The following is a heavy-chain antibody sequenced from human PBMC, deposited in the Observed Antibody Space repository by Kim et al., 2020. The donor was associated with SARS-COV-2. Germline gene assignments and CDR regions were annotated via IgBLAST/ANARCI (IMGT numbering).Heavy chain of an antibody. Sequence: GGSLRLSCAASGFTFSSYDMHWVRQAPGKGLEWVAVISYDGSNKYYADSVKGRFTISRDNSKNTLYLQMNSLRAEDTAVYYCASNRNYYPFGNYILDYLG. CDR3: ASNRNYYPFGNYILDY. CDR2: ISYDGSNK. J-gene: IGHJ4*01. V-gene: IGHV3-30*03. D-gene: IGHD3-22*01. CDR1: GFTFSSYD.